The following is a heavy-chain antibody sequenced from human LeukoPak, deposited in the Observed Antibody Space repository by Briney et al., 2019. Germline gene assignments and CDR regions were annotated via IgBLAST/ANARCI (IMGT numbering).Heavy chain of an antibody. Sequence: GGSMRLSCVASGYPFSQHGIHWVRQAPGRGLEWVAVIWHDGNKKEYADSVRGRFIVSKDNSENTLSLQMNGLRAEDTAVYYGVFVLVPAAVWQFDVWGRGTLVTVSS. CDR3: VFVLVPAAVWQFDV. D-gene: IGHD2-2*01. CDR1: GYPFSQHG. V-gene: IGHV3-33*01. CDR2: IWHDGNKK. J-gene: IGHJ2*01.